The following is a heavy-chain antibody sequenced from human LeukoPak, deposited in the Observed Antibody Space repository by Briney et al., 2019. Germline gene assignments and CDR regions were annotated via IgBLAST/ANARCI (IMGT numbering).Heavy chain of an antibody. CDR2: ISGSGGST. CDR1: GFTFSSYA. CDR3: AKVEEGYYDSSGLGPPDY. D-gene: IGHD3-22*01. J-gene: IGHJ4*02. V-gene: IGHV3-23*01. Sequence: GGSLRLSCAASGFTFSSYAMSWVRQAPGKGLEWVSAISGSGGSTYYADSVKGRFTISRDNSKNTLYLQMNSLRAEDTAVYYCAKVEEGYYDSSGLGPPDYWGQGTLVTVSS.